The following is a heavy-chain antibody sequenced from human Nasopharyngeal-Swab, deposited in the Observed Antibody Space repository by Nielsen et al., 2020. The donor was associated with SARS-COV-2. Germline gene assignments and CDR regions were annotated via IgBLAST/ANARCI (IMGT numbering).Heavy chain of an antibody. V-gene: IGHV3-9*03. D-gene: IGHD5-18*01. CDR3: AKSIQLWSYYFDY. J-gene: IGHJ4*02. Sequence: SLKISCAASGFTFDDYAMHWVRQAPGKGLEWVSAISWNSGIIGYADSVKGRFTISRDNAKNSLYLQMNSLRAEDMALYYCAKSIQLWSYYFDYWGQGTLVTVSS. CDR1: GFTFDDYA. CDR2: ISWNSGII.